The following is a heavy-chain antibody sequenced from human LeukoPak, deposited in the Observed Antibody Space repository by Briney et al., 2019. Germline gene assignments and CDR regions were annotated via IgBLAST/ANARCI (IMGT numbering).Heavy chain of an antibody. CDR2: IIPIFGTA. D-gene: IGHD3-3*01. CDR1: GGTFSSYA. Sequence: SVKVSCKASGGTFSSYAISWVRQAPGQGLEWMGGIIPIFGTANYAQKFQGRVTITADESTSTAYMELSSLRSEDTAVYYCAARTFRFSSSWYFDLWGRGTLVTVSS. V-gene: IGHV1-69*13. J-gene: IGHJ2*01. CDR3: AARTFRFSSSWYFDL.